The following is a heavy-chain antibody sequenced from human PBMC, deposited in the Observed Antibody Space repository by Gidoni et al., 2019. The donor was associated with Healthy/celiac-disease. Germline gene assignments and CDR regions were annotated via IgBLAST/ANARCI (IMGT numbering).Heavy chain of an antibody. CDR1: GGSISSSNW. Sequence: QVQLQESGPGLVKPSGTLSLTCAVSGGSISSSNWWSWVRQPPGKGLEWIGEIYHSGSTNYNPSLKSRVTISVDKSKNQFSLKLSSVTAADTAVYYCAAIVVVGEPSYYFDYWGQGTLVTVSS. CDR2: IYHSGST. D-gene: IGHD2-15*01. V-gene: IGHV4-4*02. J-gene: IGHJ4*02. CDR3: AAIVVVGEPSYYFDY.